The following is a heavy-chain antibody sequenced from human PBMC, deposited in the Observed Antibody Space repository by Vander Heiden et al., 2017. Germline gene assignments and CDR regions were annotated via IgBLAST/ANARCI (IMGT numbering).Heavy chain of an antibody. D-gene: IGHD5-18*01. Sequence: ETLSLTCTVSGGSISSYFWTWIRQPAGKGLEWIGRISASGGTNYNPSLKSRVTMSVDTSKNQFFLKLNFVTAADTAVYYCAREVGYEIDNWGQGTLVTVSS. CDR3: AREVGYEIDN. J-gene: IGHJ4*02. CDR1: GGSISSYF. V-gene: IGHV4-4*07. CDR2: ISASGGT.